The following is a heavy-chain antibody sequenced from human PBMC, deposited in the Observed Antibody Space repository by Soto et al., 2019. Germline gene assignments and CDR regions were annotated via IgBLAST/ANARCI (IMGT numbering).Heavy chain of an antibody. CDR2: IYHSGST. Sequence: QVQLQESGPGLVKPSGTLSLTCAVSGVSISTSNWWSWARQSPGKGLEWIGEIYHSGSTNYNPSLLRRVPISVDNSTNHFSVHLSSVNAADTAVYFCAKGGRVYYGSGSYFDSWGQGILVTVSS. V-gene: IGHV4-4*02. J-gene: IGHJ4*02. CDR1: GVSISTSNW. D-gene: IGHD3-10*01. CDR3: AKGGRVYYGSGSYFDS.